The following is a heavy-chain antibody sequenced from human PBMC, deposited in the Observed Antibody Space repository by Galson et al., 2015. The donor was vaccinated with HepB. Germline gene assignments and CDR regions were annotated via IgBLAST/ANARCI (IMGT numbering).Heavy chain of an antibody. D-gene: IGHD3-3*01. CDR3: ANWNELRFLEWFYNWFDP. CDR2: ISGSGGST. V-gene: IGHV3-23*01. J-gene: IGHJ5*02. Sequence: SLRLSCAASGFTFSSYAMSWVRQAPGKGLEWVSAISGSGGSTYYADSVKGRFTISRDNSKNTLYLQMNSLRAEDTAVYYCANWNELRFLEWFYNWFDPWGQGTLVTVSP. CDR1: GFTFSSYA.